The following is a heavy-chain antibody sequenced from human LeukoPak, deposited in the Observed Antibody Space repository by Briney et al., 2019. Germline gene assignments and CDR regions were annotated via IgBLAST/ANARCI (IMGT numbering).Heavy chain of an antibody. J-gene: IGHJ3*02. CDR3: AKADNYYDSSASWRYVFDI. CDR1: GFSFTNYA. D-gene: IGHD3-22*01. CDR2: IRYDGSNK. V-gene: IGHV3-30*02. Sequence: PGGSLRLSCTTSGFSFTNYAMNWVRQAPGKGLEWVAFIRYDGSNKYYADSVKGRFTTSRDNSKKTLYLQMNSLRVEDTAVYYCAKADNYYDSSASWRYVFDIWGQGTMVTVSS.